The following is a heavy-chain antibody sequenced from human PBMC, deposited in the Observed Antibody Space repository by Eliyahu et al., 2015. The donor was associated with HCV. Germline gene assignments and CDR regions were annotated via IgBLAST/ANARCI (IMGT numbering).Heavy chain of an antibody. CDR1: XYTXTGXY. V-gene: IGHV1-2*02. CDR2: INPNSXGT. J-gene: IGHJ6*02. Sequence: QVQLVQSGAEVKKPGAXVKVSCKASXYTXTGXYIXWVRQAPGXGLEWMGWINPNSXGTNYAQKXQGRVTMTRDTSISTAYMELSRLRSDDTAVYYCARDFGRELDGELWILYYGMDVWGQGTTVTVSS. D-gene: IGHD3-10*01. CDR3: ARDFGRELDGELWILYYGMDV.